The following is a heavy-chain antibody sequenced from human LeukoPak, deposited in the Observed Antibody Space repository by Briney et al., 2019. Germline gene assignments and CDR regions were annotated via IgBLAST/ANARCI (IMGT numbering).Heavy chain of an antibody. CDR3: ARVSGSYPDAFDI. V-gene: IGHV4-39*01. Sequence: PSETLSLTCTVSGGSISSSGYFWGWIRQPPGKGLEWIGSIFYSGSTYYNPSLKSRVTISVDTSKNQFSLKLSSVTAADTAVYYCARVSGSYPDAFDIWGQGTMVTVSS. CDR1: GGSISSSGYF. CDR2: IFYSGST. J-gene: IGHJ3*02. D-gene: IGHD1-26*01.